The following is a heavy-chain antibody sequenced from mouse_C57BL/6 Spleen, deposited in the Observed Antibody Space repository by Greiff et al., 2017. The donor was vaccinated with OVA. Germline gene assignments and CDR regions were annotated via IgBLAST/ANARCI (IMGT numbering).Heavy chain of an antibody. CDR3: ARDPSHYDYDEDYYAMDY. CDR1: GFTFSSYA. Sequence: VQLQQSGGGLVKPGGSLKLSCAASGFTFSSYAMSWVRQTPEKRLEWVATISDGGSYTDYPANVKGLFTISKDNAKNHLYLQMSHLKSEDTAMYYCARDPSHYDYDEDYYAMDYWGQGTSVTVSS. CDR2: ISDGGSYT. J-gene: IGHJ4*01. V-gene: IGHV5-4*01. D-gene: IGHD2-4*01.